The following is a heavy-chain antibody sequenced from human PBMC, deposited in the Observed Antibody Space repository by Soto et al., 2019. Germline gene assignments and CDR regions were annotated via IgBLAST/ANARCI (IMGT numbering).Heavy chain of an antibody. V-gene: IGHV4-39*01. CDR1: GGSISSSNNY. CDR3: ARPGADFWSGSYYYDGMDF. D-gene: IGHD3-3*01. Sequence: SETLSLTCTVSGGSISSSNNYWGWIRQPPGKGLEWIGSIYYSGHTYYNPSLKSRVTMSVDTSRNQFSLKLSSVTAADTAVYYCARPGADFWSGSYYYDGMDFWGQGTTVTVSS. CDR2: IYYSGHT. J-gene: IGHJ6*02.